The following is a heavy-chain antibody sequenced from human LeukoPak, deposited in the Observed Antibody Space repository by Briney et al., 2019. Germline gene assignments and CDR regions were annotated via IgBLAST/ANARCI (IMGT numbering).Heavy chain of an antibody. CDR3: ARLSTVTASFDY. V-gene: IGHV4-39*07. Sequence: SETLSLTCTVSGGSISSTNYYWGWIRQPPGKGLEWIGSISYSGGTYYNPSLKSRVTMSVDTSKNQFSLKLSSVTAADTAVYYCARLSTVTASFDYWGQGTLVTVSS. D-gene: IGHD4-17*01. J-gene: IGHJ4*02. CDR1: GGSISSTNYY. CDR2: ISYSGGT.